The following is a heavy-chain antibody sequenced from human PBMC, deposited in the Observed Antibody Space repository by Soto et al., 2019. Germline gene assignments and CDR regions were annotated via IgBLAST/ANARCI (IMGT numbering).Heavy chain of an antibody. CDR2: IYYSGST. CDR3: ARGDFDWSQTGEYYFDY. CDR1: GGSISSYY. D-gene: IGHD3-9*01. J-gene: IGHJ4*02. Sequence: SETLSLTCTVSGGSISSYYWSWIRQPPGKGLEWIGYIYYSGSTNYNPSLKSRVTVSVDTSKNQFSLKLSSVTAADTAVYYCARGDFDWSQTGEYYFDYWGQGTLVTVSS. V-gene: IGHV4-59*01.